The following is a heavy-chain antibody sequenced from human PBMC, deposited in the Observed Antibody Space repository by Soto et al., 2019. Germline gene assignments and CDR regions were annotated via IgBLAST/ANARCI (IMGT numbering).Heavy chain of an antibody. J-gene: IGHJ5*02. D-gene: IGHD3-10*01. CDR2: IYYSGST. CDR3: ARRRDLGGYSWFDP. Sequence: SETLSLTCTVSGGSISSYYWSWIRQPPGKGLEWIGYIYYSGSTNYNPSLKSRVTISVDTSKNQFSLKLSSVTAADTAVYYCARRRDLGGYSWFDPWGQGTLVTVSS. V-gene: IGHV4-59*08. CDR1: GGSISSYY.